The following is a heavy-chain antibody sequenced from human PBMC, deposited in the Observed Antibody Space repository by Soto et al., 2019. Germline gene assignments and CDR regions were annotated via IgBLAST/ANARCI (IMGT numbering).Heavy chain of an antibody. V-gene: IGHV1-69*13. CDR2: IIPIFGTA. CDR3: AIMATFGSLNRFAP. D-gene: IGHD3-16*01. Sequence: SVKVSCKASGGTFSSYAISWVRQAPGQGLEWMGGIIPIFGTANYAQKFQGRVTITADESTSTAYMELSSLRSEDTAVYYCAIMATFGSLNRFAPCGQGSLVIGSS. J-gene: IGHJ5*02. CDR1: GGTFSSYA.